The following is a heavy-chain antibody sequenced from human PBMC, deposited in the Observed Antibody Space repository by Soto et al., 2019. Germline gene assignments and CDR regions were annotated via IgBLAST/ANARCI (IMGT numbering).Heavy chain of an antibody. CDR2: ISYDGSNK. CDR1: GFTFSSYA. V-gene: IGHV3-30-3*01. J-gene: IGHJ4*02. Sequence: QVQLVESGGGVVQPGRSLRLSCAASGFTFSSYAMHWVRQAPGKGLEWVGVISYDGSNKYYADSVKGRFTISRDNSKNTLYLQMNSLRAEDMAVYYCAFDYYGSGSPIYYFDYWGQGTLVTVSS. CDR3: AFDYYGSGSPIYYFDY. D-gene: IGHD3-10*01.